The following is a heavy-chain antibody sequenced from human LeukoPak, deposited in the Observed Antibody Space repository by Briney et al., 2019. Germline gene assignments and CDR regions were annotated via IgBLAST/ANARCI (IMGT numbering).Heavy chain of an antibody. CDR3: AKNRGYCSGGSCYGDY. Sequence: GGSLRLSCAASGFTFSNYAMSWVRQAPGKGLEWVSTISTSGDNTYFADSVKGRFTISRDISKNTLFLQMNSLRVEDTAVYYCAKNRGYCSGGSCYGDYWGQGTLVTVSS. CDR1: GFTFSNYA. CDR2: ISTSGDNT. J-gene: IGHJ4*02. V-gene: IGHV3-23*01. D-gene: IGHD2-15*01.